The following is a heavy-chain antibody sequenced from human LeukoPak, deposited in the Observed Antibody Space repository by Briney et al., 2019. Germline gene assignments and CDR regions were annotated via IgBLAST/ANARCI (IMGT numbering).Heavy chain of an antibody. Sequence: SETLSLTCTVSGGSISTYYWSWIRQPPGKGLEWIGYIYHSGSTNYNPSLKSRVTISVDTSKNQFSLKLSSVTAADTAVYYCARTYYYGSGTLNWFDPWGQGTLVTVSS. J-gene: IGHJ5*02. CDR2: IYHSGST. V-gene: IGHV4-59*01. CDR1: GGSISTYY. D-gene: IGHD3-10*01. CDR3: ARTYYYGSGTLNWFDP.